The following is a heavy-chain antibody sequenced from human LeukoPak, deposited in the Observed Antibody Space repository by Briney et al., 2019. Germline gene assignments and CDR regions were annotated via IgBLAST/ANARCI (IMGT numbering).Heavy chain of an antibody. CDR3: TTANYGAYDY. CDR1: GFTFSNAW. D-gene: IGHD4-17*01. V-gene: IGHV3-15*01. J-gene: IGHJ4*02. CDR2: IKSKTDGGTT. Sequence: GGSLRLSCTASGFTFSNAWMNWVRQAPGKGLEWVAYIKSKTDGGTTDYAAPVKGRFTISRDDSKNTLYLQMNSLKTEDTAVYYCTTANYGAYDYWGQGTLVTVSS.